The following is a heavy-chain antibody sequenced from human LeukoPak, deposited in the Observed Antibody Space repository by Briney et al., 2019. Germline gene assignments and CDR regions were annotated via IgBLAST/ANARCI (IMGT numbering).Heavy chain of an antibody. D-gene: IGHD2-21*02. Sequence: SETLSLTCAVSGGSISSGGYSWSWIRQPPGKGLEWIGYIYHSGSTYYNPSLKSRVTISVDRSKNQFSLKLSSVTAADTAVYYCARASLAYCGGDCYYYWYFDLWGRGTLVTVSS. CDR3: ARASLAYCGGDCYYYWYFDL. CDR2: IYHSGST. V-gene: IGHV4-30-2*01. J-gene: IGHJ2*01. CDR1: GGSISSGGYS.